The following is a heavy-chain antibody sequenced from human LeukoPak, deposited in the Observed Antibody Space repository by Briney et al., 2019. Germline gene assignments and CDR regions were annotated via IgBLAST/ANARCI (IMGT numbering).Heavy chain of an antibody. CDR1: GYSISRDYY. CDR3: ARYGALHDAFDI. D-gene: IGHD4-17*01. CDR2: IYHSGRT. Sequence: SETLSLTCTVSGYSISRDYYWGWIRQPPGKGLEWIGSIYHSGRTYYNPSLNSRITISVDTSKNQFFLRLSSVTAADTAMYYCARYGALHDAFDIWGQGTMVTVSS. J-gene: IGHJ3*02. V-gene: IGHV4-38-2*02.